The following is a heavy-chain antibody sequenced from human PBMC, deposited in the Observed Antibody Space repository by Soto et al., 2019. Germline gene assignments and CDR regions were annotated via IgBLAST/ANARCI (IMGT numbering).Heavy chain of an antibody. CDR1: GGSISSSSYY. CDR2: IYYSGGT. V-gene: IGHV4-39*01. J-gene: IGHJ4*02. Sequence: QLQLQESGPGLVKPSETLSLTCTVSGGSISSSSYYWGWIRQPPGKGLEWIGSIYYSGGTYYNPSLKIRVTISVDTSKNQFSLKLSSVTAADTAVYYCARHTPAISISDHWGQGTLVTVSS. CDR3: ARHTPAISISDH. D-gene: IGHD2-15*01.